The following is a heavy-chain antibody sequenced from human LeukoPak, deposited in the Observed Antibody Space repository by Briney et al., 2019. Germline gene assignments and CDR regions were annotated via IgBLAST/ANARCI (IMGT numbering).Heavy chain of an antibody. CDR1: GGSISSGGYY. V-gene: IGHV4-31*03. J-gene: IGHJ4*02. Sequence: SQTLSLTCTVSGGSISSGGYYWSWLRQHPGKGLEWIGYIYYSGSTYYNPSLKSRVTISVDTSKNQFSLKLSSVTAADTAVYYCARVGEAMVRGVISYYFDYWGQGTLVTVSS. CDR2: IYYSGST. D-gene: IGHD3-10*01. CDR3: ARVGEAMVRGVISYYFDY.